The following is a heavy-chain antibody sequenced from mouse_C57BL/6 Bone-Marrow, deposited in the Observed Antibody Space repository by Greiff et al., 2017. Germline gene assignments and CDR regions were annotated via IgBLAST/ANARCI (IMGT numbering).Heavy chain of an antibody. CDR1: GYTFTSYW. V-gene: IGHV1-53*01. Sequence: QVQLKQPGTELVKPGASVKLSCKASGYTFTSYWMHWVKQRPGQGLEWIGNINPSNGGTNYNEKFKSKATLTVDKSSSTAYMQLSSLTSEDSAVYYCARGKNWDGGFAYWGQGTLVTVSA. CDR2: INPSNGGT. D-gene: IGHD4-1*01. CDR3: ARGKNWDGGFAY. J-gene: IGHJ3*01.